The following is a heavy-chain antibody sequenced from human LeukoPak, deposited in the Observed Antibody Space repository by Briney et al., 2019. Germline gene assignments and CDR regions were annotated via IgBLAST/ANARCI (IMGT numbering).Heavy chain of an antibody. CDR2: ISGSGGST. J-gene: IGHJ3*02. V-gene: IGHV3-23*01. Sequence: QSGGSLRLSCAASGFTFSSYGMSWVRQAPGKGLEWVSAISGSGGSTYYADSAKGRFTISRDNAKNSLYLQMNSLRAEDTAVYYCARGRGKYYYDSSGYRGGGSDIWGQGTMVTVSS. CDR3: ARGRGKYYYDSSGYRGGGSDI. CDR1: GFTFSSYG. D-gene: IGHD3-22*01.